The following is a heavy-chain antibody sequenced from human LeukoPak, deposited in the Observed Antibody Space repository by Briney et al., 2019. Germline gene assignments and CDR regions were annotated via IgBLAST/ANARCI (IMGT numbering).Heavy chain of an antibody. J-gene: IGHJ4*02. Sequence: GRSLRLSCAASGFTFSSYAMHWARQAPGKGLEWVAVISYDGSNKYYADSVKGRFTISRDNSKNTLYLQMNSLRAEDTAVYYCARPTRYCSGGSCYHPIDYWGQGTLVTVSS. CDR2: ISYDGSNK. CDR1: GFTFSSYA. V-gene: IGHV3-30*01. D-gene: IGHD2-15*01. CDR3: ARPTRYCSGGSCYHPIDY.